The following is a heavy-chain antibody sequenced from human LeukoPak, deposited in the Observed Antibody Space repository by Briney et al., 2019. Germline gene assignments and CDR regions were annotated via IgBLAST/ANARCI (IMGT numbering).Heavy chain of an antibody. J-gene: IGHJ4*02. CDR3: ARDYYYDSSGTTPNFDY. CDR1: GFTFSSYG. Sequence: PGRSLRLSCAASGFTFSSYGMHWLRQAPGKGLEWVAVIWYDGSNKYYADSVKGRFTISRDNSKNTLYLQMNSLRAEDTAVYYCARDYYYDSSGTTPNFDYWGQGTLVTVSS. CDR2: IWYDGSNK. D-gene: IGHD3-22*01. V-gene: IGHV3-33*01.